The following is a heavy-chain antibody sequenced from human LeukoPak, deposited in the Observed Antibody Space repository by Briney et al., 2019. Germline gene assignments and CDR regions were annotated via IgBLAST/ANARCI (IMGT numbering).Heavy chain of an antibody. CDR2: IYYSGST. CDR3: AGGAHYYDSSGYGAFDI. D-gene: IGHD3-22*01. Sequence: TLSLTCTVSGGSISSGGYYWSWIRQHPGKGLEWIGYIYYSGSTYYNPSLKSRVTISVDTSKNQFSLKLSSVTAADTAVYYCAGGAHYYDSSGYGAFDIWGQGTMVTVSS. V-gene: IGHV4-31*03. CDR1: GGSISSGGYY. J-gene: IGHJ3*02.